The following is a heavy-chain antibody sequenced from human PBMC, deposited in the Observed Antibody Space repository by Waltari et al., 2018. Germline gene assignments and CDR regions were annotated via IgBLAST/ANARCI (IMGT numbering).Heavy chain of an antibody. Sequence: QVQLVQSGAEVKKPGASVKVSCKASGYTFTGYYMHWVRQAPGQGLEWMGWINPNSGGTNYAQKFQGRVTMTRDTSITTAYMELNSLRSDDTAVYYCARVWDKAMVNRYYYMDVWGNGTSVTVSS. CDR3: ARVWDKAMVNRYYYMDV. V-gene: IGHV1-2*02. CDR1: GYTFTGYY. CDR2: INPNSGGT. J-gene: IGHJ6*03. D-gene: IGHD5-18*01.